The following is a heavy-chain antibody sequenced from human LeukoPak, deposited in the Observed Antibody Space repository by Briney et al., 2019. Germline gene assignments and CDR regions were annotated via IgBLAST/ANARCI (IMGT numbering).Heavy chain of an antibody. J-gene: IGHJ2*01. V-gene: IGHV5-51*01. CDR1: GYTFTDYW. D-gene: IGHD3/OR15-3a*01. CDR2: IFPRDSDI. CDR3: VRHGHPNWYFDL. Sequence: GESLKISCQSSGYTFTDYWIGWVRQMPGKGLEWMGIIFPRDSDIKYSPSFEGQVTISADKSTNSAYLQWKSLKASDTAIYYRVRHGHPNWYFDLWGRGTLVTVSS.